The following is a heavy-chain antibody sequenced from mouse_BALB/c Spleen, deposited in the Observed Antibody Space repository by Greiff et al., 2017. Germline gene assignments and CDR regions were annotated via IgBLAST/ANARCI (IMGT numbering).Heavy chain of an antibody. Sequence: EVMLVESGGGLVKLGGSLKLSCAASGFTFSDYYMYWVRQTPEKRLEWVATISDGGSYTYYPDSVKGRFTISRDNAKNNLYLQMSSLKSEDTAMYYCARAAATLYYAMDYWGQGTSVTVSS. CDR3: ARAAATLYYAMDY. J-gene: IGHJ4*01. CDR1: GFTFSDYY. V-gene: IGHV5-4*02. D-gene: IGHD1-2*01. CDR2: ISDGGSYT.